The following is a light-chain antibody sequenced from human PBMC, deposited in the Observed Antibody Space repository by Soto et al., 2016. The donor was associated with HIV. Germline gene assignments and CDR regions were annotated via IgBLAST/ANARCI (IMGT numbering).Light chain of an antibody. CDR3: TQASEFPQT. CDR1: RSLVHSDGNTY. V-gene: IGKV2-24*01. Sequence: DIVMTQTPLSSPVTLGQPASISCRSSRSLVHSDGNTYLSWLHQRPGQPPRLLIYKISTRFSGVPDRFSGSGAGTDFTLQISRVEAEDVGVYYCTQASEFPQTFGQGTKLEIK. J-gene: IGKJ2*01. CDR2: KIS.